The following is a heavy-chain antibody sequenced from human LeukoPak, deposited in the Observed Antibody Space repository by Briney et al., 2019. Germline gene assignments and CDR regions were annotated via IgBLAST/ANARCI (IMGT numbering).Heavy chain of an antibody. D-gene: IGHD3-22*01. J-gene: IGHJ5*02. CDR2: IYYSGST. V-gene: IGHV4-59*01. CDR3: ARCYYYDSSGYLFDP. Sequence: PSETLSLTCTVSGGSISSYYWSWIRQPPGKGLEWIGYIYYSGSTNYNPSLKSRATISVDTSKNQFSLKLSSVTAADTAVYYCARCYYYDSSGYLFDPWGQGTLVTVSS. CDR1: GGSISSYY.